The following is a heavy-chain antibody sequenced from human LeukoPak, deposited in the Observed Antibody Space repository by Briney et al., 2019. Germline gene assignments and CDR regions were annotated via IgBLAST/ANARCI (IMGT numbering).Heavy chain of an antibody. CDR2: IKQDGTEK. CDR3: AELGITMIGGV. D-gene: IGHD3-10*02. J-gene: IGHJ6*04. V-gene: IGHV3-7*01. Sequence: GGSLRLSCAASGFAFSSYAMSWVRQAPGKGLEWVANIKQDGTEKYYVDSVKGRFTISRDNAKNSLYLQMNSLRAEDTAVYYCAELGITMIGGVWGKGTTVTISS. CDR1: GFAFSSYA.